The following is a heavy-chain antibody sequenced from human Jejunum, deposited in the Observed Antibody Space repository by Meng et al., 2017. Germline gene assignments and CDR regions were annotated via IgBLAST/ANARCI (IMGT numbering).Heavy chain of an antibody. Sequence: VDVVGWFLRPGVPWILSCAASGFPFRNNAMHWVRQAPGKGLVWVSQIKPDGNTISYADSVRGRFTISRDNAKSTLYLEMNSLRAEDAAVYYCARDNDWVVWDYWGRGTLVTVSS. CDR1: GFPFRNNA. J-gene: IGHJ4*01. CDR2: IKPDGNTI. D-gene: IGHD1-1*01. CDR3: ARDNDWVVWDY. V-gene: IGHV3-74*01.